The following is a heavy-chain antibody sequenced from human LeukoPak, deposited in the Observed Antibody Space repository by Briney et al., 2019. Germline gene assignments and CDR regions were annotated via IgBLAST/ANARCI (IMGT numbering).Heavy chain of an antibody. CDR1: GGSINSSSYY. CDR2: IYYSGST. D-gene: IGHD2-2*01. J-gene: IGHJ3*02. Sequence: SETLSLTCTVSGGSINSSSYYWSWIRQPPGKGLEWIGYIYYSGSTNYNPSLKSRVTISVDTSKNQFSLKLSSVTAADTAVYYCARSLGYCSSTSCYGPPDAFDIWGQGTMVTVSS. V-gene: IGHV4-61*01. CDR3: ARSLGYCSSTSCYGPPDAFDI.